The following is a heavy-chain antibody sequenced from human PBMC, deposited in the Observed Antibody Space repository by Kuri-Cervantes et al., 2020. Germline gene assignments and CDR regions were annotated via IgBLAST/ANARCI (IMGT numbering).Heavy chain of an antibody. CDR2: IYTSGST. D-gene: IGHD3-3*01. CDR3: AREVTNYDFWSGQVGYYGMDV. Sequence: ESLKISCTVSGGSISSYYWSWIRQPAGKGLEWIGRIYTSGSTNYNPSLKSRVTMSVDTSKNQFSLKLSSVTAADTAVYYCAREVTNYDFWSGQVGYYGMDVWGQGATVTVSS. CDR1: GGSISSYY. V-gene: IGHV4-4*07. J-gene: IGHJ6*02.